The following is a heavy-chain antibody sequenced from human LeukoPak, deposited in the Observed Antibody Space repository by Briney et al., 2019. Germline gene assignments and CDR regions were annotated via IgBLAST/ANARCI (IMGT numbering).Heavy chain of an antibody. CDR2: IIPILGIA. D-gene: IGHD2-2*01. CDR1: GGTFSSYT. V-gene: IGHV1-69*02. J-gene: IGHJ6*03. Sequence: SVKVSCKASGGTFSSYTISWVRQAPGQGLEWMGRIIPILGIANHAQKFQGRVTITADKSTSTAYMELSSLRSEDTAVYYCARGYQLPSYYYYYMDVWGKGTTVTVSS. CDR3: ARGYQLPSYYYYYMDV.